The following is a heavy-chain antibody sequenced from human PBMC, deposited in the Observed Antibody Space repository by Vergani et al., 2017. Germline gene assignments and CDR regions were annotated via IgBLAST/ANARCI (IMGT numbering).Heavy chain of an antibody. D-gene: IGHD2-2*02. J-gene: IGHJ4*02. CDR3: VRDRGLCAGGRCYTEAWDY. Sequence: VESGGGWVQPGGSLRLSCVVSGFDFSSYIMNWVRQAPGKGLEWVSFVSTGTKRQSYAESVKGRFTISRDSAKNTLYLQVRSLRLEDTGVYHCVRDRGLCAGGRCYTEAWDYWGQGTPVTASS. V-gene: IGHV3-48*01. CDR1: GFDFSSYI. CDR2: VSTGTKRQ.